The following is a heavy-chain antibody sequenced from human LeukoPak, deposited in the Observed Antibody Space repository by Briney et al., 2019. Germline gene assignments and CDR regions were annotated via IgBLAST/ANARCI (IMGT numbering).Heavy chain of an antibody. CDR1: GGSISSSTYY. J-gene: IGHJ5*02. Sequence: SETLSLTCTVSGGSISSSTYYWDWIRQPPGKGLEWIGSIYYSGSATYNPSLKSRVTISRDTSKNQFSLRLTSVTAADTAVYYCAPALYCSSTSCYSHWFDPWGQGTLVTVSS. V-gene: IGHV4-39*01. CDR3: APALYCSSTSCYSHWFDP. CDR2: IYYSGSA. D-gene: IGHD2-2*01.